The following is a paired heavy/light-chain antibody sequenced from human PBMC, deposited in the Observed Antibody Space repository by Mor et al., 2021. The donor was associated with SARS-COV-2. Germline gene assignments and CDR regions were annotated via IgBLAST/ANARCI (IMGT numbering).Heavy chain of an antibody. CDR2: ISAYNGNT. D-gene: IGHD5-12*01. Sequence: QVQLVQSGTEVKKPGASVKVSCKASGYTFPTYGISWVRQAPGQGLEWMGWISAYNGNTNSAQKFQGRVAMTKDTSTSTAYMELRSLRSDDTATYYCARVGRYYSGYDPLGFSDYWGQGTLVTVSS. CDR3: ARVGRYYSGYDPLGFSDY. CDR1: GYTFPTYG. J-gene: IGHJ4*02. V-gene: IGHV1-18*04.
Light chain of an antibody. J-gene: IGKJ4*02. V-gene: IGKV3-20*01. CDR3: QQYGSSPIT. CDR2: GAS. Sequence: EIVLTQSPGTLSLSPGERATLSCRASQSVSSSYLAWYQQKAGQAPRLLIYGASSRATGIPDNFSGSGSGTDFTLTISRLEPEDFAVYYCQQYGSSPITFGGGTKVEIK. CDR1: QSVSSSY.